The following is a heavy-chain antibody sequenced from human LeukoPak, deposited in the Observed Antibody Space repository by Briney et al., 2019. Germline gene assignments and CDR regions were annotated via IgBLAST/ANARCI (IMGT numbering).Heavy chain of an antibody. Sequence: GGSLRLSCSASAFTFSDYTMIWVRQAPGKGLEWVSCITTGSTYIYYADSVKGRFTISRDNAKNSLYLQMTSLRAEDTAVYYCARHRAASDYWGQGTLVTVSS. D-gene: IGHD6-25*01. J-gene: IGHJ4*02. V-gene: IGHV3-21*01. CDR1: AFTFSDYT. CDR3: ARHRAASDY. CDR2: ITTGSTYI.